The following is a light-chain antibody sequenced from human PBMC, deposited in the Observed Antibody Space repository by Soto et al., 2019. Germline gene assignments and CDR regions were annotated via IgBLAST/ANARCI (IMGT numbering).Light chain of an antibody. Sequence: QSVLTQPPSVSGAPGQRVTLSCTGNSSNLGAGYDVHWYQQLPGAAPKLVIFGNRNRPSGVPERFSGSKSGTSASLTISGLQDEEEAEYYCSSYTSVSTFVFGTGTKVTV. CDR3: SSYTSVSTFV. J-gene: IGLJ1*01. CDR2: GNR. CDR1: SSNLGAGYD. V-gene: IGLV1-40*01.